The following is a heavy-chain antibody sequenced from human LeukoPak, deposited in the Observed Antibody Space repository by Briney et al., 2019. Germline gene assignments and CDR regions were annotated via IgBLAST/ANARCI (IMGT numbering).Heavy chain of an antibody. CDR1: GGSISSYY. CDR3: ARRARGTYLYYFDY. CDR2: IYYSGNT. Sequence: SETLSLTCTVSGGSISSYYWSWIRQPPGKGLEWIGYIYYSGNTYYNPSLKSRVTISVDTSKNQFSLRLSSVTAADTAVYYCARRARGTYLYYFDYWGPGTLVSVSS. V-gene: IGHV4-59*04. J-gene: IGHJ4*02. D-gene: IGHD1-26*01.